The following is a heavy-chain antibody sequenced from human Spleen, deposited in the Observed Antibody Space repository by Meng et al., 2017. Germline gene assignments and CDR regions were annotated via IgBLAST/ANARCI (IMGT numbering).Heavy chain of an antibody. CDR2: IYYSGST. CDR3: TKNDFYCLGY. D-gene: IGHD2-21*01. Sequence: QGQLQESGPGLVKPSQTLSPPCTVSGGSIRSGGYYWSWIRQHPGKGLEWIGYIYYSGSTYYNPSLKSRITISVDKPKNQFSLTLSSVTAADTAVYYCTKNDFYCLGYWGQGTLVTVSS. J-gene: IGHJ4*02. CDR1: GGSIRSGGYY. V-gene: IGHV4-31*09.